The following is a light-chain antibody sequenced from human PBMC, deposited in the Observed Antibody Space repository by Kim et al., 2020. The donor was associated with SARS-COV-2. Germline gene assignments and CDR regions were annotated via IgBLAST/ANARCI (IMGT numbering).Light chain of an antibody. CDR1: KLGDKY. J-gene: IGLJ2*01. Sequence: SLSPGQTASITGSGDKLGDKYACWYQQKPGQSPVLVIYQDSKRPSGIPERFSGSNSGNTTTLTISGTQAMDEADYYCQAWDSSTAVFGGGTQLTVL. CDR2: QDS. V-gene: IGLV3-1*01. CDR3: QAWDSSTAV.